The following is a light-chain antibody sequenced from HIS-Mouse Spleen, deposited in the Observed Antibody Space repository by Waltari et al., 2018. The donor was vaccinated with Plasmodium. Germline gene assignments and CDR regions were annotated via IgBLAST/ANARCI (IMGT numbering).Light chain of an antibody. V-gene: IGLV2-11*01. CDR2: DVS. J-gene: IGLJ1*01. Sequence: QSALTQPRPVSGSPGQSVTISCPGTSSDVGGYNYVSWYQQHPGKAPKLMIYDVSNRPAGVPDRFSGSKSGNTASLTISGLQAEDEADYYCCSYAGSYTYVFGTGTKVTVL. CDR1: SSDVGGYNY. CDR3: CSYAGSYTYV.